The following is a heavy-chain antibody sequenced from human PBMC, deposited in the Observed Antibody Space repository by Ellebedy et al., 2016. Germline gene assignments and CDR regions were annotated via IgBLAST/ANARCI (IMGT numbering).Heavy chain of an antibody. CDR2: INSDGSST. V-gene: IGHV3-74*01. Sequence: GGSLRLSXAASGFTFSSYWMHWVRQAPGKGLVWVSRINSDGSSTSYADSVKGRFTISRDNAKNSLYLQMNSLRAEDTAVYYCARVVSGYDIFPDYWGQGTLVTVSS. CDR1: GFTFSSYW. CDR3: ARVVSGYDIFPDY. J-gene: IGHJ4*02. D-gene: IGHD5-12*01.